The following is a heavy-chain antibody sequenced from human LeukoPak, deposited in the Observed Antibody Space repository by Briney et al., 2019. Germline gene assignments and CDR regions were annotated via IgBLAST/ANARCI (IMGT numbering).Heavy chain of an antibody. V-gene: IGHV5-51*01. Sequence: GESLKISCQGSGHNFSTYWIGWVRQMPGKGLEWMGIIYPGDSDTRYSPSFQGQVTISADKSISTAYLQWSSLKATDTATYYCARHGGYDSSGYYNYWGQGTLVTVFS. CDR2: IYPGDSDT. CDR3: ARHGGYDSSGYYNY. J-gene: IGHJ4*02. CDR1: GHNFSTYW. D-gene: IGHD3-22*01.